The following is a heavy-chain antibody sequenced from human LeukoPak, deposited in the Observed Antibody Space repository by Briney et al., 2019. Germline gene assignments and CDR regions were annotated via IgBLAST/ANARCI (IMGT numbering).Heavy chain of an antibody. CDR1: GGSLSNYY. CDR3: ARDRWSSGWYEYNWFDP. D-gene: IGHD6-19*01. J-gene: IGHJ5*02. CDR2: IYYSGST. Sequence: SETLSLTCTVSGGSLSNYYWNWIRQPPGKGLEWIGYIYYSGSTNYNPSLESRVTISADTSKNHFSLKLSSVTAADTAVYYCARDRWSSGWYEYNWFDPWGQGTLVTVSS. V-gene: IGHV4-59*12.